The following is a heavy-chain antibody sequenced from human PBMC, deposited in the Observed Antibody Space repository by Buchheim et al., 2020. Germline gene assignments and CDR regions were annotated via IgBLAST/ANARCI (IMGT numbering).Heavy chain of an antibody. V-gene: IGHV3-53*01. J-gene: IGHJ5*02. Sequence: EVQLVESGGTLIQPGGSLKLSCVASGFSVSSSMNWLRQAPARGLEWVSGIHATRTTSYADSVKGRFIISRDTSKNTLYLHLNSLRAEDTALYLCARGPTGYPNWFDPWGQGTL. CDR3: ARGPTGYPNWFDP. CDR2: IHATRTT. D-gene: IGHD3-9*01. CDR1: GFSVSSS.